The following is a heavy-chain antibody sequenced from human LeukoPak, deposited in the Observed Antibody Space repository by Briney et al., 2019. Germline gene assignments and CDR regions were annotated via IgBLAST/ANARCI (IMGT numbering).Heavy chain of an antibody. CDR1: GGTFSSYA. J-gene: IGHJ6*02. D-gene: IGHD6-13*01. CDR2: INTNTGNP. V-gene: IGHV7-4-1*02. CDR3: ARDLAYSSSWYAPHYYGMDV. Sequence: GSSVKVSCKASGGTFSSYAISWVRQAPGQGLEWMGWINTNTGNPTYAQGFTGRFVFSLDTSVSTAYLQISSLKAEDTAVYYCARDLAYSSSWYAPHYYGMDVWGQGTTVTVSS.